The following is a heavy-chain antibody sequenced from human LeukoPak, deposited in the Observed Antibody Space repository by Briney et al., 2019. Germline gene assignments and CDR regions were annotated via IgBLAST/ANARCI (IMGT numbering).Heavy chain of an antibody. CDR3: ARRAFSSSRFDY. V-gene: IGHV2-70*11. J-gene: IGHJ4*02. CDR2: IDWDDDK. CDR1: GFSLSTSGMC. Sequence: SGPALVKPTQTLTLTCTFSGFSLSTSGMCVSWIRQPPGKALEWLARIDWDDDKYYITSLKTRLTISKDTSKNQVVLTMTNMDPVDTATYYCARRAFSSSRFDYWGQGTLVTVSS. D-gene: IGHD6-13*01.